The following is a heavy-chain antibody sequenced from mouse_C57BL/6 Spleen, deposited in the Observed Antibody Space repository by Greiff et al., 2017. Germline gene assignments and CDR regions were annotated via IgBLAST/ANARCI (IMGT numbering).Heavy chain of an antibody. D-gene: IGHD1-1*01. CDR1: GYTFPSYG. Sequence: VQLQESGAELARPGASVKLSCKASGYTFPSYGISWVKQRTGQGLEWIGEIYPRSGNTYYNEKFKGKATLTADKSSSTAYMELRSLTSEDSAVYVCARGDYYGSSWYFDVWGTGTTVTVSS. CDR2: IYPRSGNT. V-gene: IGHV1-81*01. J-gene: IGHJ1*03. CDR3: ARGDYYGSSWYFDV.